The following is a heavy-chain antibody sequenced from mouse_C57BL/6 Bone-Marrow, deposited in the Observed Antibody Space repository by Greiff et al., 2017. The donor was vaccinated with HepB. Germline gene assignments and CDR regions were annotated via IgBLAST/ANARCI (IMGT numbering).Heavy chain of an antibody. D-gene: IGHD1-1*01. Sequence: VQLQQPGAELVKPGASVKLSCKASGYTFTSYWMHWVKQRPGRGLEWIGRIDPNSGGTKYNEKFKIKATLTVYKPSSTAYMQLSSLTSEDSAVYYCAYYYGSSLYWYFDVWGTGTTVTVSS. CDR2: IDPNSGGT. CDR3: AYYYGSSLYWYFDV. CDR1: GYTFTSYW. J-gene: IGHJ1*03. V-gene: IGHV1-72*01.